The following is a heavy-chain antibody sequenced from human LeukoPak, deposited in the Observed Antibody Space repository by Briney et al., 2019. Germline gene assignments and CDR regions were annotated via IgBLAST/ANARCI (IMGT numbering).Heavy chain of an antibody. CDR3: ARALAARLTSSGYYFDY. Sequence: SETLSLTCAVYGGSFSGYYWSWIRQPPGKGLEWIGEINHSGSTNYNPSLKSRVTISVDTSKNQFSLKLSSVTAADTAVYYCARALAARLTSSGYYFDYWGQGTLVTVSS. D-gene: IGHD6-6*01. CDR1: GGSFSGYY. CDR2: INHSGST. V-gene: IGHV4-34*01. J-gene: IGHJ4*02.